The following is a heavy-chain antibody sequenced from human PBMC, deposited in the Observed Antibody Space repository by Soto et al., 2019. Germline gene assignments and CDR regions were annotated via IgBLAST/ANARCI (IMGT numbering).Heavy chain of an antibody. J-gene: IGHJ2*01. CDR2: IIPIFGTA. CDR3: ARAYGIVVVTWYFDL. V-gene: IGHV1-69*12. CDR1: GGTFSSYA. Sequence: QVQLVQSGAEVKKPGSSVKVSCKASGGTFSSYAISWVRQAPGQGLEWMGGIIPIFGTANYAQKFQGRVTITADESTGTAYMELRRLRSEDTAVYYCARAYGIVVVTWYFDLWGRGTLVTVSS. D-gene: IGHD2-21*02.